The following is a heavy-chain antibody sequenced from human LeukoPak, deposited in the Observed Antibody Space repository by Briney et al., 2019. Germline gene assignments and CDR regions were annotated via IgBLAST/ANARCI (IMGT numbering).Heavy chain of an antibody. CDR1: GFTFSSYA. CDR3: AKDPRDSSSWYLD. D-gene: IGHD6-13*01. CDR2: TSGSGGST. V-gene: IGHV3-23*01. J-gene: IGHJ4*02. Sequence: GGSLRLSCAASGFTFSSYAMSWVRQAPGKGLEWVSATSGSGGSTYYADSVKGRFTISRDNSKNTLYLQMNSLRAEDTAVYYCAKDPRDSSSWYLDWGQGTLVTVSS.